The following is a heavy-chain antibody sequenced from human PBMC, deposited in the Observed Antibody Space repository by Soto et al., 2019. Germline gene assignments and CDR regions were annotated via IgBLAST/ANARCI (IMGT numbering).Heavy chain of an antibody. CDR2: IYHSGST. CDR3: ARAMTTVTTIDY. CDR1: GDSISSGGYS. D-gene: IGHD4-17*01. V-gene: IGHV4-30-2*01. Sequence: SETLSLTCTVSGDSISSGGYSWSWIRQPPGKGLEWIGYIYHSGSTYYNPSLKSRVTISVDRSKNQFSLKLSSVTAAVTAVYYCARAMTTVTTIDYWGQGTLVTVSS. J-gene: IGHJ4*02.